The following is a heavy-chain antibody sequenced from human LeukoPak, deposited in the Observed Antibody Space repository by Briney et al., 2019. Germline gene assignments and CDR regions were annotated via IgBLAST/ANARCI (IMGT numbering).Heavy chain of an antibody. Sequence: SETLSLTCAVYGGSFSGYYWAWIRKPPGKGLECSGEINHSGITTYNPSLKSRATISVDTSKSQFSLKLSSVTAADTAVYYCARYYCSGGGCYSLADYCGHGTLVTVSS. CDR2: INHSGIT. CDR1: GGSFSGYY. CDR3: ARYYCSGGGCYSLADY. D-gene: IGHD2-15*01. J-gene: IGHJ4*01. V-gene: IGHV4-34*01.